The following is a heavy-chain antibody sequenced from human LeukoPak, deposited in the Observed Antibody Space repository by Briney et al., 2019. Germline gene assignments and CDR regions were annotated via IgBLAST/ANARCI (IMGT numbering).Heavy chain of an antibody. CDR3: AKDSGHGYYYYGMDV. Sequence: GGSLRLSCAASGFTFDDYTMHWVRHAPGKGLEWVSLISWDGGSTYYADSVKGRFTISRDNSKNSLYLQMNSLRTEDTALYYCAKDSGHGYYYYGMDVWGQGTTVTVSS. D-gene: IGHD5-12*01. J-gene: IGHJ6*02. V-gene: IGHV3-43*01. CDR1: GFTFDDYT. CDR2: ISWDGGST.